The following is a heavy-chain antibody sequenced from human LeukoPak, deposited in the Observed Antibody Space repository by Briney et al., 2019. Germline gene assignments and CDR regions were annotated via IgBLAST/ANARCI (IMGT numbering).Heavy chain of an antibody. J-gene: IGHJ4*02. CDR2: IKQDGSDK. CDR1: GFSFSSYW. V-gene: IGHV3-7*03. CDR3: ARGCGHLDC. Sequence: PGGSLRLSCAASGFSFSSYWMSWVRQAPGKGLEWVANIKQDGSDKYYLTSVRGRFTISRDNAKNSLFLQMNSLRVEDTAVYYCARGCGHLDCWGQGTLVTVSS. D-gene: IGHD2-21*01.